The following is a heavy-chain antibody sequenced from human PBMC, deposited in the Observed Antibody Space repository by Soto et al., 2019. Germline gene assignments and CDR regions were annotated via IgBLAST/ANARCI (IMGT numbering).Heavy chain of an antibody. CDR2: ISSSSSYI. Sequence: EVQLVESGGGLVKPGGSLRLSCAASGFTFSSYSMNWVRQAPGKGLEWVSSISSSSSYIYYADSVKGRFTISRDNAKNSLYLKMNSLRAEDTAVYYCARDLMVRGVCWGQGTLVTVSS. D-gene: IGHD3-10*01. CDR3: ARDLMVRGVC. V-gene: IGHV3-21*01. J-gene: IGHJ4*02. CDR1: GFTFSSYS.